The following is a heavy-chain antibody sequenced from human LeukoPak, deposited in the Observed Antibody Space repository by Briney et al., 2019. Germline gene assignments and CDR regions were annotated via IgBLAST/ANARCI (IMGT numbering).Heavy chain of an antibody. J-gene: IGHJ4*02. CDR1: GGSFSSEA. Sequence: SVKVSCKAFGGSFSSEAISWLRQAPGQGLEWMGGIIPIFGTANYAQKFQGRVTITTDESTSTAYMEVSSLRSEDTAVYYCGRKAGDCGGGSCYSIDYWGQGTLVTVSS. V-gene: IGHV1-69*05. CDR2: IIPIFGTA. CDR3: GRKAGDCGGGSCYSIDY. D-gene: IGHD2-15*01.